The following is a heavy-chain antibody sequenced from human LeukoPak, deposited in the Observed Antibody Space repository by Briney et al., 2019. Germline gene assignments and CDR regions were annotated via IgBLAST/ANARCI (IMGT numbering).Heavy chain of an antibody. V-gene: IGHV3-11*01. J-gene: IGHJ4*02. CDR2: ISSRENTI. CDR3: ARVPRYGSGSYYSLDH. D-gene: IGHD3-10*01. CDR1: GFTFSDYY. Sequence: GGSLRLSCAASGFTFSDYYMSWIRQVPGKGLEWVSYISSRENTIYYADSVKGRFTISRDSAKNSLYLQMNSLRADDTAAYYCARVPRYGSGSYYSLDHWGQGALVTVSS.